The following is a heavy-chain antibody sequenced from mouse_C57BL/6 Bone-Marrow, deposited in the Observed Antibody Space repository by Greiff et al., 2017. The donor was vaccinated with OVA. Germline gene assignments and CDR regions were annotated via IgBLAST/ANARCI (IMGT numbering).Heavy chain of an antibody. CDR1: GFTFSSYA. Sequence: EVKLMESGGGLVKPGGSLKLSCAASGFTFSSYAMSWVRQTPEKRLEWVATISDGGSCTYYPDNVKGRFTISRDNAKNNLYLQMSHLKSEDTAMYYCARDPYYYAMDYWGQGTSVTVSS. CDR3: ARDPYYYAMDY. V-gene: IGHV5-4*01. J-gene: IGHJ4*01. CDR2: ISDGGSCT.